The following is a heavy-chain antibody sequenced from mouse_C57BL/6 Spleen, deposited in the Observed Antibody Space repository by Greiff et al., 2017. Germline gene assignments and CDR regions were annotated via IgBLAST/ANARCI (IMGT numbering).Heavy chain of an antibody. V-gene: IGHV1-26*01. D-gene: IGHD1-2*01. CDR1: GYTFTDYY. J-gene: IGHJ2*01. Sequence: EVQLQQSGPELVKPGASVKISCKASGYTFTDYYMNWVKQSHGKSLEWIGDINPNNGGTSYNQKFKGKATLTVDKSSSTAYMELRSLTSEDSAVYYCATTITTPRGYYFDYWGQGTTLTVSS. CDR2: INPNNGGT. CDR3: ATTITTPRGYYFDY.